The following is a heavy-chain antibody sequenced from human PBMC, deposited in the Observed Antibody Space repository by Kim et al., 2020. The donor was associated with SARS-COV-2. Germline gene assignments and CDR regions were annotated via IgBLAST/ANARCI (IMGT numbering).Heavy chain of an antibody. D-gene: IGHD3-22*01. CDR2: INPNSGGT. Sequence: ASVKVSCKASGYTFTGYYMHWVRQAPGQGLEWMGRINPNSGGTNYAQKFQGRVTMTRDTSISTAYMELSRLRSDDTAVYYCARPVEDSSGELYPFDYWGQGTLVTVSS. CDR3: ARPVEDSSGELYPFDY. CDR1: GYTFTGYY. V-gene: IGHV1-2*06. J-gene: IGHJ4*02.